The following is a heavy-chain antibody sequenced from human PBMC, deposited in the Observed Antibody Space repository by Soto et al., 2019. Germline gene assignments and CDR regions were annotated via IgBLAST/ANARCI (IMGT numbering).Heavy chain of an antibody. CDR2: IYYSGST. V-gene: IGHV4-59*01. CDR3: ARVGSNYYYYGMDV. J-gene: IGHJ6*02. Sequence: SETLSLTCTVSGGSISSYYWSWIRQPPGKGLEWIGYIYYSGSTNYNPSLKSRVTISVDTPKNQFSLKLSSVTAADTAVYYCARVGSNYYYYGMDVWGQGTTVTVSS. CDR1: GGSISSYY. D-gene: IGHD4-4*01.